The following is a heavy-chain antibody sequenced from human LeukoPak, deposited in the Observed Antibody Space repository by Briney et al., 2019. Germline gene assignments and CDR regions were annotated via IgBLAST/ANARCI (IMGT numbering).Heavy chain of an antibody. Sequence: ASVKVSCKASGYTFTSYYMHWVRQAPGQGLEWMGIINPSGGSTSYAQKFQGRVTMTRDTSTSTVYMELSSLRSEDTAVYYCATVPNYYYDSSGYPNSAFDIWGQGTMVTVSS. CDR1: GYTFTSYY. V-gene: IGHV1-46*01. J-gene: IGHJ3*02. D-gene: IGHD3-22*01. CDR2: INPSGGST. CDR3: ATVPNYYYDSSGYPNSAFDI.